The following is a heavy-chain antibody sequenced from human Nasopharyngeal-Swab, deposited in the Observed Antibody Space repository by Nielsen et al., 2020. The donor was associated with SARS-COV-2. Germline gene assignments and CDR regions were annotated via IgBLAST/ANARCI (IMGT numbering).Heavy chain of an antibody. J-gene: IGHJ5*02. V-gene: IGHV4-39*02. Sequence: SETLSLAWTFGGGAFSSSSYYWGWIRQPPGKGLEWIGSIYYSGSTYYNPSLKSRVTISVDTSKNQFSLKLSSVTAADTAVYYCAREIITIFGVVIPNWFDPWGQGTLVTVSS. D-gene: IGHD3-3*01. CDR1: GGAFSSSSYY. CDR3: AREIITIFGVVIPNWFDP. CDR2: IYYSGST.